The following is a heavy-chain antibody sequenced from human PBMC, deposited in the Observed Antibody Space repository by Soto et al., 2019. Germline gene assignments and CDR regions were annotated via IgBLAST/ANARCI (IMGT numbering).Heavy chain of an antibody. CDR3: VRGTPTPGLDI. CDR2: INRRETST. CDR1: GFRFSDYP. Sequence: EEQLVESGGGLVQPGGSLRLSCVGSGFRFSDYPLNWVRQAPGQGLEWVANINRRETSTNYVDSVRGRFSTSRDSTRNSLYLNMDSLRVEDTATYYCVRGTPTPGLDIWGRGTTVTVSS. V-gene: IGHV3-7*03. D-gene: IGHD1-1*01. J-gene: IGHJ6*02.